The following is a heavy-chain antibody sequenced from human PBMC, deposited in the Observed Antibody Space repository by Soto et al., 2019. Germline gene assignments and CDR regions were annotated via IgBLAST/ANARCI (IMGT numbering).Heavy chain of an antibody. CDR1: GGSISSSSYF. J-gene: IGHJ5*02. CDR2: IYHSGST. CDR3: ARDQLEGNWFDP. Sequence: SETLSLTCTVSGGSISSSSYFWGWIRQPPGKGLEWIGYIYHSGSTLYNPPLKSRVTISVDKSKNQFSLKLSSVTAADTAVYYCARDQLEGNWFDPWGQGTLVTVSS. V-gene: IGHV4-61*05. D-gene: IGHD1-1*01.